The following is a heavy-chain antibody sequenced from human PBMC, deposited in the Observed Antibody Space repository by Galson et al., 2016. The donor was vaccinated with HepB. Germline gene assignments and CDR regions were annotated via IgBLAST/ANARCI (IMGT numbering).Heavy chain of an antibody. Sequence: PLRLSCAVSGFSFSTYAMSWVRQAPGKGLVWVSTIGGSGDNTYYADSVKGRFTISRDNSMNTLYLQMNSLRAEDTAVYYCAKDLLSDYVWGSYRFQDWGQGAPVTVSS. D-gene: IGHD3-16*02. CDR1: GFSFSTYA. CDR2: IGGSGDNT. CDR3: AKDLLSDYVWGSYRFQD. V-gene: IGHV3-23*01. J-gene: IGHJ4*02.